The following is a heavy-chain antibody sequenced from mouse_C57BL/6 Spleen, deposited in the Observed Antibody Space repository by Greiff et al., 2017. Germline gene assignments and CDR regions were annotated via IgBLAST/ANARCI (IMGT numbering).Heavy chain of an antibody. J-gene: IGHJ4*01. CDR3: ARKSYYSNFYAMDY. Sequence: QVQLQQSGPELVKPGASVKISCKASGYAFSSSWMNWVKQRPGQGLEWIGEIDPSDSYTNYNQKFKGKSTLTVDKSSSTAYMQLSSLTSEDSAVYYCARKSYYSNFYAMDYWGQGTSVTVSS. D-gene: IGHD2-5*01. CDR2: IDPSDSYT. CDR1: GYAFSSSW. V-gene: IGHV1-69*01.